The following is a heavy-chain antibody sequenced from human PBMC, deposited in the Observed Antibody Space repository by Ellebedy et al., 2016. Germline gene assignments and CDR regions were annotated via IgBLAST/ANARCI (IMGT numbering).Heavy chain of an antibody. D-gene: IGHD4-23*01. J-gene: IGHJ3*02. CDR2: IWLDGGGK. CDR3: AGEPGYGGNSNAFDI. CDR1: GLAFSRYG. V-gene: IGHV3-33*01. Sequence: GGSLRLXCTASGLAFSRYGMHWVRQAPGKGLEWVAVIWLDGGGKFYADSVRGRFTISRDNPMNTLYLQMNSLRAEDTALYYCAGEPGYGGNSNAFDIWGQGTMVTVSS.